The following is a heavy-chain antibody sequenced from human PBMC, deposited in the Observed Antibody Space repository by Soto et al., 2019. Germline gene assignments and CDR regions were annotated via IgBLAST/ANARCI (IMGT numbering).Heavy chain of an antibody. CDR1: GLTFSDYY. J-gene: IGHJ4*02. CDR2: ISSSGSTR. Sequence: PGGSLRLSCAAYGLTFSDYYISWIRQAPGKGLEWVSYISSSGSTRYYAASVKGRFTISRDNAKNSLYLQMNSLRAEDTAVYYCARGAVDTAMDFDYWGQGTLVTVSS. V-gene: IGHV3-11*01. D-gene: IGHD5-18*01. CDR3: ARGAVDTAMDFDY.